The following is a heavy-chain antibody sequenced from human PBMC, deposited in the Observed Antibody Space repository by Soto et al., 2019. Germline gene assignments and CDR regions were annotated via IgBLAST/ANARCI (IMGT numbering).Heavy chain of an antibody. D-gene: IGHD6-6*01. V-gene: IGHV4-59*01. Sequence: PSETLSLTCTVSGGSISSYYCSWIRQPPGKGLEWIGYIYYSGSTNYNPSLKSRVTISVDTSKNQFSLKLSSVTAADTAVYYCASIAARRGYFDLWGRGTLVTVSS. CDR1: GGSISSYY. CDR2: IYYSGST. J-gene: IGHJ2*01. CDR3: ASIAARRGYFDL.